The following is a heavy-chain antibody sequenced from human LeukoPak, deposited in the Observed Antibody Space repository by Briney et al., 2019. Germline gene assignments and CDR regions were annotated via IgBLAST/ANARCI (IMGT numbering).Heavy chain of an antibody. V-gene: IGHV1-2*02. Sequence: ASVTVSCKASGYTFTGYYTHWVRQAPGQGLEWMGWINPNSGGTNYAQKFQGRVTMTRDTSISTAYMELSRLRSDDTAVYYCARTYSHFDYWGQGTLVTVSS. D-gene: IGHD6-13*01. J-gene: IGHJ4*02. CDR2: INPNSGGT. CDR3: ARTYSHFDY. CDR1: GYTFTGYY.